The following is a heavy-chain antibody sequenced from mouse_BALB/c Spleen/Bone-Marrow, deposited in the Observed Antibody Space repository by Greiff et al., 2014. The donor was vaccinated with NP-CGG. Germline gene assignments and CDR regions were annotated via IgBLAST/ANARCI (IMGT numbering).Heavy chain of an antibody. CDR2: INPYNGGT. J-gene: IGHJ3*01. CDR3: ARQLYGNYAY. Sequence: LVESGPELVKPGPSVKISCKASGYSFTGYYMHWVKQSHGKSLEWIGEINPYNGGTSYNQEFKGKATLTVDTSSSTAFMELHSLTSEDSLVYYCARQLYGNYAYWGQGTLVTVSA. D-gene: IGHD2-10*02. V-gene: IGHV1S30*02. CDR1: GYSFTGYY.